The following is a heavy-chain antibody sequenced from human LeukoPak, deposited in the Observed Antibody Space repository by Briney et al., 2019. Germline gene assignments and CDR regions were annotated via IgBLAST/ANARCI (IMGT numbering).Heavy chain of an antibody. CDR1: GGSISSYY. CDR3: AREITGSADY. J-gene: IGHJ4*02. Sequence: TSETLSLTCTVSGGSISSYYWSWIRQPPGKGLEWIGYIYYSGSTNYNPSLKSRVTISVDTSKNQFSLKLSPVTAADTAVYYCAREITGSADYWGQGTLVTVSS. D-gene: IGHD1-14*01. V-gene: IGHV4-59*01. CDR2: IYYSGST.